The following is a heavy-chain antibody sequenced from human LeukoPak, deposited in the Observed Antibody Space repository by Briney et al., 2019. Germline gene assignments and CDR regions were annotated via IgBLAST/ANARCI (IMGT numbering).Heavy chain of an antibody. CDR3: ARQLWFGELSFDY. J-gene: IGHJ4*02. CDR2: IYPGDSDT. CDR1: GYSFTSYW. D-gene: IGHD3-10*01. Sequence: GESLKISCKGSGYSFTSYWIGWARQMPGKGLEWMEIIYPGDSDTRYSPSFQGQVTISADKSISTAYLQWSSLKASDTAVYYCARQLWFGELSFDYWGQGTLVTVSS. V-gene: IGHV5-51*01.